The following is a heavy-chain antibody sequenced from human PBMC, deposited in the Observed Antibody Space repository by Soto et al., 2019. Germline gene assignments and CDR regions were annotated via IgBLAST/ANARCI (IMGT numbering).Heavy chain of an antibody. D-gene: IGHD2-8*01. J-gene: IGHJ4*02. CDR2: ISGSGVST. CDR1: GFTFSSYA. CDR3: AKDMEMTGSCTNCLCWTPDY. V-gene: IGHV3-23*01. Sequence: GGSLRLSCAASGFTFSSYAMSWVRQAPGKGLEWVSVISGSGVSTYYADSVKGRFTISRDKSKNTLYLQMNSLRAEDTAVYFCAKDMEMTGSCTNCLCWTPDYWGPGTLLSGS.